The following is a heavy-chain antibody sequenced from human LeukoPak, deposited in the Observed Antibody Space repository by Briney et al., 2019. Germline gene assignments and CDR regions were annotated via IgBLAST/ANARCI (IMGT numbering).Heavy chain of an antibody. J-gene: IGHJ4*02. CDR2: INPNSGGT. CDR3: ARDLRGDGYNADY. Sequence: ASVKVSCKASGYTFTGYYMHWVRQAPGQGLEWMGRINPNSGGTNYAQKFQGRVTMTRDTSISTAYMELSRLRSADTAVYYRARDLRGDGYNADYWGQGTLVTVSS. D-gene: IGHD5-24*01. CDR1: GYTFTGYY. V-gene: IGHV1-2*06.